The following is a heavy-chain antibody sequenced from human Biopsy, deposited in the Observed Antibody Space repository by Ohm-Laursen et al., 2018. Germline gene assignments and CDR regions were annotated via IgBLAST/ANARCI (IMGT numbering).Heavy chain of an antibody. CDR3: ARATNSTGWPYYYFYGMDV. D-gene: IGHD2/OR15-2a*01. Sequence: TLSLTCPVSGCSISSDYWSWNRQTPGKGLEWIGYIYYSGSTNYNPSLKSRVTISVDRSKNQFSLRLNSVTAADTAVYYCARATNSTGWPYYYFYGMDVWGQGTTVTVSS. CDR1: GCSISSDY. V-gene: IGHV4-59*01. CDR2: IYYSGST. J-gene: IGHJ6*02.